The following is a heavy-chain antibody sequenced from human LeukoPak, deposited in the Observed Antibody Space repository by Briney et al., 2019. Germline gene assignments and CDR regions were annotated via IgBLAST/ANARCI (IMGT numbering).Heavy chain of an antibody. D-gene: IGHD2-21*01. CDR1: GFTFSKTW. CDR3: AKDRVGGALEF. V-gene: IGHV3-7*01. J-gene: IGHJ4*02. Sequence: YPGGSLRLSCAASGFTFSKTWLSWVRKAPGKGLEWVACIMEDGSVQKYVDSVRGRFTISRDNARNSLYLQMNSLRVEDTAVYYCAKDRVGGALEFWGQGTLATVSS. CDR2: IMEDGSVQ.